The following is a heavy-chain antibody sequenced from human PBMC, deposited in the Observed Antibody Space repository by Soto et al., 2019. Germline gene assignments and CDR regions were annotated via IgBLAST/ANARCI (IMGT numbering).Heavy chain of an antibody. CDR2: IYYTGST. D-gene: IGHD1-26*01. CDR1: GGSITGYY. CDR3: ARGILGATTPFDL. V-gene: IGHV4-59*01. J-gene: IGHJ4*02. Sequence: QVQLQESGPGLVKPSETLSLTCSVSGGSITGYYWIWIRQPPGKGLECIGYIYYTGSTYYSPSLASRVTISVDTSKDQFSLRLSSVTTADTAVYYCARGILGATTPFDLWGQGSLVTVSS.